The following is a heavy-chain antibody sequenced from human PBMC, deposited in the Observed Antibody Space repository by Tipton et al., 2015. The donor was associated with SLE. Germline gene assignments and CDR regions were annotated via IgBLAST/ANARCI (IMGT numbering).Heavy chain of an antibody. CDR3: ARLKIRTIFGVVIWAGLDV. V-gene: IGHV5-51*03. J-gene: IGHJ6*02. D-gene: IGHD3-3*01. CDR2: IYPGDSDT. Sequence: VQLVQSGAEVQKPGDSLRISCQAYGFDFPGSGIGWVRQMPGEGLEWMGIIYPGDSDTRYSPSFQGQVAISADTFSNIAYLHWNSLKASDTATYYCARLKIRTIFGVVIWAGLDVWGQGTTVTVSS. CDR1: GFDFPGSG.